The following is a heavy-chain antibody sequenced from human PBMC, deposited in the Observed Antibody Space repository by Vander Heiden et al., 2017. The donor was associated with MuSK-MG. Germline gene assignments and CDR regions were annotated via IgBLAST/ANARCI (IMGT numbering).Heavy chain of an antibody. Sequence: EVQLVESGGGLVQPAGSLRLSCAASGFTLSSYWMSWVRQAPGKGLEWVANIEQDGNEKYYVDSVKGRFTISRDNAKNSLYLQMNSLRAEDTAVYYCARDYDVRDFWGQGTLVTVSS. CDR1: GFTLSSYW. V-gene: IGHV3-7*01. J-gene: IGHJ4*02. D-gene: IGHD3-16*01. CDR2: IEQDGNEK. CDR3: ARDYDVRDF.